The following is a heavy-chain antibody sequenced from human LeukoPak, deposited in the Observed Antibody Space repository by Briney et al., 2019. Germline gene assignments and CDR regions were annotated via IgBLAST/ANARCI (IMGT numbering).Heavy chain of an antibody. CDR3: AKERLGSITIFGVAFDY. D-gene: IGHD3-3*01. Sequence: GGSLRLSCAVSGFTLSSYAMSWVRQAPGKGLEWVSAISGSGGSTYYADFVKGRFTISRDNSKNTLYLQMNSLRAEDTAVYYCAKERLGSITIFGVAFDYWGQGTLVTVSS. J-gene: IGHJ4*02. CDR2: ISGSGGST. CDR1: GFTLSSYA. V-gene: IGHV3-23*01.